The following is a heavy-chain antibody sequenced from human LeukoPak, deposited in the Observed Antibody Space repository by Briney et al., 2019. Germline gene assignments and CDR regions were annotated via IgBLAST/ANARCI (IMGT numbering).Heavy chain of an antibody. D-gene: IGHD6-6*01. Sequence: ASVKVSCKASGYTFTDYYMHWVQQAPGKGLEWMGWMNPNSGNTGYAQKFQGRVTITRNTSISTAYMELSSLRSEDTAVYYCARGQPGEGSSSSFDYWGQGTLVTVSS. CDR2: MNPNSGNT. CDR3: ARGQPGEGSSSSFDY. V-gene: IGHV1-8*03. J-gene: IGHJ4*02. CDR1: GYTFTDYY.